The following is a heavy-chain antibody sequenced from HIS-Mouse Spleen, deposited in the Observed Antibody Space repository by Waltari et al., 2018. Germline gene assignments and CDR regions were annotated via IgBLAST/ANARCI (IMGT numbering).Heavy chain of an antibody. V-gene: IGHV4-39*01. CDR1: GGSISSSSYY. J-gene: IGHJ4*02. D-gene: IGHD6-13*01. Sequence: QLQLQESGPGLVKPSETLSLTCTVSGGSISSSSYYWGWIRQPPGTGLGWIGSFYYSGSTYYHPCLKSRVHISVDRSKSQFSLKLTSVTAADTAVYYCARHEEQQLVTSLFDYWGQGTLVTVSS. CDR2: FYYSGST. CDR3: ARHEEQQLVTSLFDY.